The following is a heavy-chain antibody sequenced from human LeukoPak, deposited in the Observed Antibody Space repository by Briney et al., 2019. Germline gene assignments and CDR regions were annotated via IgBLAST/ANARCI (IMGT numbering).Heavy chain of an antibody. Sequence: SVKVSCKASGGTFSSYTISWVRQAPGQGLEWMGRIIPILGIANYAQKFQGRVTITADKSTSAAYMELSSLRSEDTAVYYCARDPSMTWYFDLWGRGTLVTVSS. V-gene: IGHV1-69*04. J-gene: IGHJ2*01. D-gene: IGHD2-8*01. CDR2: IIPILGIA. CDR3: ARDPSMTWYFDL. CDR1: GGTFSSYT.